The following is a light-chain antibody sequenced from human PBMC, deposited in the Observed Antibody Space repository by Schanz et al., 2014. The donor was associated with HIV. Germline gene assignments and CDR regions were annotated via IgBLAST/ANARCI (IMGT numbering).Light chain of an antibody. Sequence: QSALAQPASVSGSPGQSITISCTGTSNTVDNYNLVSWYQLHPGKAPKLMIYEVSERPSGVPDRFSGSKSGNTASLTISGLPAEDEADYYCSSYTSSSTKVFGGGTKLTVL. CDR3: SSYTSSSTKV. CDR1: SNTVDNYNL. V-gene: IGLV2-14*02. CDR2: EVS. J-gene: IGLJ3*02.